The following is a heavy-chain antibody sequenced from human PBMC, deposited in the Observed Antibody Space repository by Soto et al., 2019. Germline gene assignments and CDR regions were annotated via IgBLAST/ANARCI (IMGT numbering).Heavy chain of an antibody. V-gene: IGHV1-69*13. D-gene: IGHD3-3*01. CDR2: IIPIFGTA. Sequence: GASVKVSCKASGGTLSSYAISWVRQAPGQGLEWMGGIIPIFGTANYAQKFQGRVTITADESTSTAYMELSSLRSEDTAVYYCARDIRYYDSPFDPWGQGTLVTVSS. CDR3: ARDIRYYDSPFDP. CDR1: GGTLSSYA. J-gene: IGHJ5*02.